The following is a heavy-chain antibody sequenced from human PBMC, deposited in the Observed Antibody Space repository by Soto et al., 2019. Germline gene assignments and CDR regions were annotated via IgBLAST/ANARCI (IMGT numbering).Heavy chain of an antibody. CDR2: ISTSDGNT. CDR1: GYTFTNFG. D-gene: IGHD3-9*01. J-gene: IGHJ3*02. Sequence: QVQLVQSGLEVKKPGASVKVSCKASGYTFTNFGISWVRQAPGQGPEWMGWISTSDGNTNYARKLQERVTMTIDTSTTTAYMELRSLTFADTAVYYCARWAFASNDWYFGALDIWGPGTLVTVSS. CDR3: ARWAFASNDWYFGALDI. V-gene: IGHV1-18*04.